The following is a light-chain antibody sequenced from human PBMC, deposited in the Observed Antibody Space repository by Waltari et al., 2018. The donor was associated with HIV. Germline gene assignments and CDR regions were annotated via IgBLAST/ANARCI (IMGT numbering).Light chain of an antibody. Sequence: QSALTQPASVSGSPGQSITISCTGTSSDVGGYNYVSWYQQHPGKDPKLMIYDVTNRPSGVSNRFSGSKSGNTASLTISGLQLEDEADYYCSSYTSSSTWVFGGGTKLTVL. J-gene: IGLJ3*02. V-gene: IGLV2-14*03. CDR2: DVT. CDR3: SSYTSSSTWV. CDR1: SSDVGGYNY.